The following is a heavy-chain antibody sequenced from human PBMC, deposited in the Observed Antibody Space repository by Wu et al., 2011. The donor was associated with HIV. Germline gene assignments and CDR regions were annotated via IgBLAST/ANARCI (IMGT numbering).Heavy chain of an antibody. J-gene: IGHJ5*02. CDR3: AREAGYFGSVNWFDP. V-gene: IGHV1-46*01. CDR2: INPTGDST. CDR1: GFTFTSYY. D-gene: IGHD3-10*01. Sequence: QVQLVQSGAEVKKSGASVKVSCKASGFTFTSYYMHWVRQAPGQGLEWMGIINPTGDSTSYAQKFQGRVTMTRDTSTSTVYMELSSLRSEDTAVYYCAREAGYFGSVNWFDPGAREPWSPSPQ.